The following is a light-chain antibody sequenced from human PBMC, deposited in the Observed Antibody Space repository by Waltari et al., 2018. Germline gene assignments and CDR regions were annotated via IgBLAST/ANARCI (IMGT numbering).Light chain of an antibody. Sequence: SYVLTQPPSVSVAPGETATITCGGTYFGCKSVHCYQVKPGQAPKLVIFHHNDRPSGIPERFSGANSGNTATLTITRVEVEDEADYCCQVWDSGTDHLVFGGGTRLTVL. CDR1: YFGCKS. V-gene: IGLV3-21*04. J-gene: IGLJ2*01. CDR2: HHN. CDR3: QVWDSGTDHLV.